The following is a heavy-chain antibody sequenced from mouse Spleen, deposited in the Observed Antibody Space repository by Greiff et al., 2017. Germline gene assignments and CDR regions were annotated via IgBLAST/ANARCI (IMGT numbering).Heavy chain of an antibody. D-gene: IGHD2-4*01. V-gene: IGHV5-9-3*01. J-gene: IGHJ3*01. CDR3: ARRVYYDYDNFAY. Sequence: EVQLVESGGGLVKPGGSLKLSCAASGFTFSSYAMSWVRQTPEKRLEWVATISSGGSYTYYPDSVKGRFTISRDNAKNTLYLQMSSLRSEDTAMYYCARRVYYDYDNFAYWGQGTLVTVSA. CDR2: ISSGGSYT. CDR1: GFTFSSYA.